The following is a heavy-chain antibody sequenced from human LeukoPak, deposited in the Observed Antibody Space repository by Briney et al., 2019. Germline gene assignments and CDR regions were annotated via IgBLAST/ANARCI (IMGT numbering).Heavy chain of an antibody. J-gene: IGHJ6*02. CDR2: INPNSGGT. CDR3: ARVRVGDPYYYYYGMDV. Sequence: GASVKVSCKASGYTFTGYYMHWVRQAPGQGLEWMGWINPNSGGTNYAQKFQGRVTMTRDTSISTAYMELSRLRSDDTAVYYCARVRVGDPYYYYYGMDVWGQGTTVTVSS. D-gene: IGHD5-24*01. CDR1: GYTFTGYY. V-gene: IGHV1-2*02.